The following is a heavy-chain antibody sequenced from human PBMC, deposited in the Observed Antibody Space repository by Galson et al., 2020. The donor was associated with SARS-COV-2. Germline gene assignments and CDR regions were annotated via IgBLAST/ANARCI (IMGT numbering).Heavy chain of an antibody. Sequence: GESLKISCEASGFIFSTYAMSWARQAPGKGLEWVSTISSDGTATHYADSVKGRFTISRDNFRNTLYLQMNNLRGEDTAVYYCDGSAFWGQGTLVTVSS. CDR3: DGSAF. V-gene: IGHV3-23*01. CDR2: ISSDGTAT. J-gene: IGHJ4*02. CDR1: GFIFSTYA.